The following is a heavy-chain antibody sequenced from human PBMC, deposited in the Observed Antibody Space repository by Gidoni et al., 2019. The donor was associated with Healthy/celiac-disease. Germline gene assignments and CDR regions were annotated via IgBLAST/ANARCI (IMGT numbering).Heavy chain of an antibody. CDR3: ARVGRLEWEPFDY. J-gene: IGHJ4*02. V-gene: IGHV4-34*01. CDR1: GGSFSGYY. D-gene: IGHD1-26*01. Sequence: QVQLQQWGAGLLKPSETLSLTCAVYGGSFSGYYGSWIRQPPGKGLGWIGEINHSGSTNYNPSLKGRVTISVDTSKNQFSLKLSSVTAADTAVYYCARVGRLEWEPFDYWGQGTLVTVSS. CDR2: INHSGST.